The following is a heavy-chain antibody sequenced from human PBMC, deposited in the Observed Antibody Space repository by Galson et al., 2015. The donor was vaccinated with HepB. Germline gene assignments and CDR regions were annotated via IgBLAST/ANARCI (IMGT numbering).Heavy chain of an antibody. V-gene: IGHV5-10-1*01. Sequence: QSGAEVKKPGESLRISCKGSGYSFTSYWISWVRQMPGKGLEWMGRIDPSDSYTNYSPSFQGHVTISADKSISTAYLQWSSLKASDTAMYYCARQGGIVVVPSNYYMDVWGKGTTVTVSS. CDR3: ARQGGIVVVPSNYYMDV. J-gene: IGHJ6*03. CDR2: IDPSDSYT. D-gene: IGHD2-2*01. CDR1: GYSFTSYW.